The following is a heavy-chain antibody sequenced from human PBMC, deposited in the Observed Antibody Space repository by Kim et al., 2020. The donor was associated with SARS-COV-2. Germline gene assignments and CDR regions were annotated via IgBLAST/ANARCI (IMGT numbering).Heavy chain of an antibody. CDR3: ARVVWELKTYDAFDI. CDR1: GFIVSSNY. V-gene: IGHV3-53*01. J-gene: IGHJ3*02. CDR2: IYSGGST. Sequence: GGSLRLSCAASGFIVSSNYMSWVRQAPGKGLEWVSVIYSGGSTYYADSVKGRFTISRDNSKNTLYLQMNSLRAEDTAVYYCARVVWELKTYDAFDIWGQGTMVTVSS. D-gene: IGHD1-26*01.